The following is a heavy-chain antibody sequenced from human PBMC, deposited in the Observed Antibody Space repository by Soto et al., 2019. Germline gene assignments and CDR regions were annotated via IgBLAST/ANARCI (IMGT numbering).Heavy chain of an antibody. Sequence: ASVKVSCKASGYTFTSYYMHWVRQAPGQGLEWMGMINPSGGNTSYAQKLQGRVTMTTDTSTSTAYMELRSLRSDDTAVYYCAREGQRRGAFDIWGQGTMVTVSS. J-gene: IGHJ3*02. CDR3: AREGQRRGAFDI. CDR2: INPSGGNT. V-gene: IGHV1-46*01. CDR1: GYTFTSYY.